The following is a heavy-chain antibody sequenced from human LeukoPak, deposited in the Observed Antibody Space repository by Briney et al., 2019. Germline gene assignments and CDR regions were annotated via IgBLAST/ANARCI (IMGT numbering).Heavy chain of an antibody. CDR3: ASLDSAYYYGMDV. J-gene: IGHJ6*02. V-gene: IGHV1-3*01. CDR1: GYTFTSYG. D-gene: IGHD3/OR15-3a*01. Sequence: GASVKVSCKASGYTFTSYGISWVRQAPGQRLEWMGWINAGNGNTKYSQKFQGRVTITRDTSASTAYMELSSLRSEDTAVYYCASLDSAYYYGMDVWGQGTTVTVSS. CDR2: INAGNGNT.